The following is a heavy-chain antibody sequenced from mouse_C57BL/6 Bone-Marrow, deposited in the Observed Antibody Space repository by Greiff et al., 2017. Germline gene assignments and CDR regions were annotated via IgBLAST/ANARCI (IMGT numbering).Heavy chain of an antibody. J-gene: IGHJ3*01. D-gene: IGHD2-3*01. CDR1: GYTFTDYY. Sequence: VQLQQSGPVLVKPGASVKMSCKASGYTFTDYYMHWVKQSHGKSLEWIGFISPYNGGTSYNQKFKGRATLTVDKSSSTAYMELNSLTSEDSAVYYCARESGLLLFAYWGQGTLVTVSA. V-gene: IGHV1-19*01. CDR3: ARESGLLLFAY. CDR2: ISPYNGGT.